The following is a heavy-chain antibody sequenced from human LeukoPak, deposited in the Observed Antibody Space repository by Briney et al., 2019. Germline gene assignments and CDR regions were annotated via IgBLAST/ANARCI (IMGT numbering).Heavy chain of an antibody. Sequence: SETLSLTCTVSGGSISSYYWSWIRQPAGKGLEWIGRIYTSGSTNYNPPLKSRVTISVDTSKNQFSLKLSSVTAADTAVYYCAREGYGIGKFDYWGQGTLVTVSS. CDR2: IYTSGST. V-gene: IGHV4-4*07. D-gene: IGHD1-26*01. CDR3: AREGYGIGKFDY. CDR1: GGSISSYY. J-gene: IGHJ4*02.